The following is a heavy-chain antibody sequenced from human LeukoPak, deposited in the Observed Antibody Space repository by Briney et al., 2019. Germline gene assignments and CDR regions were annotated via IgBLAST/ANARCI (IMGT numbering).Heavy chain of an antibody. CDR1: GYTFTSYD. CDR3: ARARLPYYDFWSGYNHYDY. D-gene: IGHD3-3*01. V-gene: IGHV1-8*01. Sequence: ASVKVSCKASGYTFTSYDTNWVRQATGQGLEWMGWMNPNSGNTGYAQKFQGRVTMTRNTSISTAYMELSSLRSEDTAVYYCARARLPYYDFWSGYNHYDYWGQGTLVTVSS. J-gene: IGHJ4*02. CDR2: MNPNSGNT.